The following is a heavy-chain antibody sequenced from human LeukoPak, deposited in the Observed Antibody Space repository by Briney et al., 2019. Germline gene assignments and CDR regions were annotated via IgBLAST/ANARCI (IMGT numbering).Heavy chain of an antibody. Sequence: GGSLRLSCAASGFTFSSYWMHWVRQAPGKGLVWVSRINSDGSSTSYADSVKGRFTISRDNSKNTLYLQMNSLRAEDTAVYYCAKWEYRLWFGEFPLDWFDPGAREPWSPSPQ. CDR3: AKWEYRLWFGEFPLDWFDP. J-gene: IGHJ5*02. V-gene: IGHV3-74*01. CDR1: GFTFSSYW. CDR2: INSDGSST. D-gene: IGHD3-10*01.